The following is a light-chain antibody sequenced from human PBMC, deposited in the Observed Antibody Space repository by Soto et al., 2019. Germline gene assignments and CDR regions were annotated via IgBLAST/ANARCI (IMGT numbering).Light chain of an antibody. CDR1: PSVTNY. Sequence: EIVLTQSPATLSLFPGERATLSCRASPSVTNYLAWYQQKPGQPPRLIIYGAFNRAAGIPARFSGSWSGTECTLTISSLQSEDVAVYYCQQYNNWPRTLGQGTKVDIK. CDR3: QQYNNWPRT. V-gene: IGKV3D-15*01. J-gene: IGKJ1*01. CDR2: GAF.